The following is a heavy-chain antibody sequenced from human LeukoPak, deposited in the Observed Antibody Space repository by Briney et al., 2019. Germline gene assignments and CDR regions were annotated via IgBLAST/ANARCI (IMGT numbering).Heavy chain of an antibody. D-gene: IGHD4-23*01. CDR3: ARDLSYYGGNSEDDAFDI. V-gene: IGHV1-69*05. CDR2: IIPIFGTA. Sequence: GSSVKVSCKASGGTFSSYAISWVRQAPGQGLEWMGGIIPIFGTANYAQKFQGRVTITTDESTSTAYMELSSLRSEDTAVYYCARDLSYYGGNSEDDAFDIWGQGTMVTVSS. J-gene: IGHJ3*02. CDR1: GGTFSSYA.